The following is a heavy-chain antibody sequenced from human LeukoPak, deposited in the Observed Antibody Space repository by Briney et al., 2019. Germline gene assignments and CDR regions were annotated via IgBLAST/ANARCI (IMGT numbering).Heavy chain of an antibody. V-gene: IGHV1-18*01. CDR2: ISAYNGNT. CDR3: ARGVIVVPAAMPSYYYYYYMDV. J-gene: IGHJ6*03. D-gene: IGHD2-2*01. CDR1: GGTFSTYA. Sequence: ASVKVSCKASGGTFSTYAISWVRQAPGQGLEWMGWISAYNGNTNYAQKLQGRVTMTTDTSTSTAYMELRSLRSDDTAVYYCARGVIVVPAAMPSYYYYYYMDVWGKGTTVTVSS.